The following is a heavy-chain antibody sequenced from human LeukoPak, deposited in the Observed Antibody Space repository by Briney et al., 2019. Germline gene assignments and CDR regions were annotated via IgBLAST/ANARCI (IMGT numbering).Heavy chain of an antibody. D-gene: IGHD2-2*01. CDR1: GFTFSSYA. CDR2: ISGSGGST. Sequence: GGSLRLSCAASGFTFSSYAMSWVRQAPGKGLEWVSAISGSGGSTYYADSVKGRFTISRDNSKNTLYLQMNSLRAEYTAVYYCAKGKVVVPAAPIDYWGQGTLVTVSS. V-gene: IGHV3-23*01. CDR3: AKGKVVVPAAPIDY. J-gene: IGHJ4*02.